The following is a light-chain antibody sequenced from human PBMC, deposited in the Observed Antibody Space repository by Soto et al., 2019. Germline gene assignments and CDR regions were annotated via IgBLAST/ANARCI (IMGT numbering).Light chain of an antibody. CDR1: SSDVGGYNY. V-gene: IGLV2-11*01. Sequence: QSALTQPRSVSGSPGQSVTISCTGTSSDVGGYNYVSWYQQHPGNAPKLMIYDVSKRPSVVPDRFSGSKSGNTASLTISGLQAEDEADYYCCSYAGSYTFEVFGTGTKVTVL. CDR2: DVS. J-gene: IGLJ1*01. CDR3: CSYAGSYTFEV.